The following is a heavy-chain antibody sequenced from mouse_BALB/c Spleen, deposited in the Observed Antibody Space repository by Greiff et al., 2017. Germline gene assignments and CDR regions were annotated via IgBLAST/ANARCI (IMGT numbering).Heavy chain of an antibody. D-gene: IGHD1-1*01. Sequence: DVKLVESGGGLVKPGGSLKLSCAASGFTFSDYYMYWVRQTPEKRLEWVATISDGGSYTYYPDSVKGRFTISRDNAKNNLYLQMSSLKSEDTAMYYCARGGREYAMDYWGQGTSVTVSS. CDR1: GFTFSDYY. CDR3: ARGGREYAMDY. CDR2: ISDGGSYT. J-gene: IGHJ4*01. V-gene: IGHV5-4*02.